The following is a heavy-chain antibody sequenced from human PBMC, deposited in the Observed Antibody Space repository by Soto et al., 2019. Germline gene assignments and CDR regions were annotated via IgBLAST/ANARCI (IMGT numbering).Heavy chain of an antibody. V-gene: IGHV3-23*01. J-gene: IGHJ4*02. CDR3: ASGNWKDLDYFDY. Sequence: GGSLRLSCAASGFTFSSYAMSWVRQAPGKGLEWVSAISGSGGSTYYADSVKGRFTISRDNSKNTLYLQMNSLRAEDTAVYYCASGNWKDLDYFDYWGQGTLVTVSS. D-gene: IGHD1-1*01. CDR1: GFTFSSYA. CDR2: ISGSGGST.